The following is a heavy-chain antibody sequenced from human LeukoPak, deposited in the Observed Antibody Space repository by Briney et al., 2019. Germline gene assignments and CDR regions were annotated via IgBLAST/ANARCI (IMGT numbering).Heavy chain of an antibody. V-gene: IGHV4-59*08. J-gene: IGHJ4*02. D-gene: IGHD6-6*01. CDR3: ARLWDSSSSLDY. CDR2: IYYSGGT. Sequence: PSETLSLTCTVSGGSISSYYWTWIRQPPGKGLGLEWIGYIYYSGGTNYNPSLKCRVTISIDTSKNQVSLKLSSVTAADTAVYYCARLWDSSSSLDYWGQGTLVTVSS. CDR1: GGSISSYY.